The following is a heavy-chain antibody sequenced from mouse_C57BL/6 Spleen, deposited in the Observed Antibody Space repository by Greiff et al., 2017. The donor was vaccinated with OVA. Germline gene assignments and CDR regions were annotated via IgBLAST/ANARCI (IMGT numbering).Heavy chain of an antibody. D-gene: IGHD1-1*01. CDR2: INPNNGGT. J-gene: IGHJ3*01. CDR3: ARRPQRRVTTGGEVAY. V-gene: IGHV1-18*01. Sequence: VQLQQSGPELVKPGASVKIPCKASGYTFTDYNMDWVKQSHGKSLEWIGDINPNNGGTIYNQKFKGKATLTVDKSSSTAYMELRSLTSEDTAVYYCARRPQRRVTTGGEVAYWGQGTLVTVSA. CDR1: GYTFTDYN.